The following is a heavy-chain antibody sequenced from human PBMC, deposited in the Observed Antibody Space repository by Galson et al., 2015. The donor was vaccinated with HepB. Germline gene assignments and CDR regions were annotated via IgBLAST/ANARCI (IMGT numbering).Heavy chain of an antibody. CDR2: ISSSSSYI. Sequence: SLRLSCAASGFTFSSYSMNWVRQAPGKGLEWVSSISSSSSYIYYADSVKGRFTISRDNAKNSLYLQMNSLRAEDTAVYYCARAMGMDYYYYMDVWGKGTTVTVSS. V-gene: IGHV3-21*01. J-gene: IGHJ6*03. CDR3: ARAMGMDYYYYMDV. D-gene: IGHD7-27*01. CDR1: GFTFSSYS.